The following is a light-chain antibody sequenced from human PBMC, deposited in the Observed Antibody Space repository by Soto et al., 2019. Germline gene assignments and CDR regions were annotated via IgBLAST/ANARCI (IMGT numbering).Light chain of an antibody. V-gene: IGLV2-8*01. CDR1: SSDVGYYNY. CDR2: EVR. J-gene: IGLJ2*01. Sequence: QSVLTQPPSASGSPGQSVTISCTGSSSDVGYYNYVSWYRHHPGKAPRLIIYEVRRPPSGVPDRFSGSRSGNTASLTVSGLQPEDEADYYCSSYAGNNKLVFGGGTKLTVL. CDR3: SSYAGNNKLV.